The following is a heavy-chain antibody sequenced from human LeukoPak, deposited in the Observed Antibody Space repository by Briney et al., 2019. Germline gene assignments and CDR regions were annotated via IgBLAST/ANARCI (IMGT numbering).Heavy chain of an antibody. CDR3: ARGVVPAAKRGLDY. CDR2: INHSGST. Sequence: SETLSLTCAVYGGSFSGYYWSWIRQPPGKGLEWIGEINHSGSTNYNPSLKSRVTISVDTSKNQFSLKLSSVTAADTAVYYCARGVVPAAKRGLDYWGQGTLVTVSS. J-gene: IGHJ4*02. D-gene: IGHD2-2*01. V-gene: IGHV4-34*01. CDR1: GGSFSGYY.